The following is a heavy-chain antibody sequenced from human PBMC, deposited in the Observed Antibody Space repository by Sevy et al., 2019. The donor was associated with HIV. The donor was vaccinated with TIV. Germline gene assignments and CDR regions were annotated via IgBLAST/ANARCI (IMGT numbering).Heavy chain of an antibody. CDR3: AKGRNQWSSSCDY. CDR1: GFTFTIYA. Sequence: GGSLRLSCAASGFTFTIYAMTWVRQAPGRGLEWVSVISGSGASTYYTDSVKGRFTISRDNSKNTLYLQMNSLRAEDTAIYYCAKGRNQWSSSCDYWGQGTLVTVSS. J-gene: IGHJ4*02. D-gene: IGHD6-13*01. V-gene: IGHV3-23*01. CDR2: ISGSGAST.